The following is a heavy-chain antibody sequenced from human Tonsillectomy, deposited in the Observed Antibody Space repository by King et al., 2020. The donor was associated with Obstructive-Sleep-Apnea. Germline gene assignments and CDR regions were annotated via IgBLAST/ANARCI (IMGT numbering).Heavy chain of an antibody. CDR1: GFIFSDYD. D-gene: IGHD3-10*01. J-gene: IGHJ5*02. CDR2: ITTISQYI. CDR3: TSALGSRALRDNWFDL. V-gene: IGHV3-21*01. Sequence: VQLVESGGGLVKPGGSLRLSCAASGFIFSDYDMNGVRRAPGKGLEWVSSITTISQYIYYADSVKGRFTISRDNANNLVYLQMSSLRAEDTAMYYCTSALGSRALRDNWFDLWGQGTLVTVSS.